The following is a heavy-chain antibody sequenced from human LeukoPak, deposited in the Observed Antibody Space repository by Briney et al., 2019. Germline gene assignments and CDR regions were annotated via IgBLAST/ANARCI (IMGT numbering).Heavy chain of an antibody. CDR1: GFTFSTCG. J-gene: IGHJ4*02. V-gene: IGHV3-30*02. D-gene: IGHD6-13*01. CDR3: AKSPSSWKFDD. CDR2: IRYHGSDK. Sequence: PGGSLRLSCAASGFTFSTCGMHWVRQAPGKGLEWVAFIRYHGSDKYYADSVKGRFTISRDNSENTLSLQMNSLRTEDTAIYYCAKSPSSWKFDDWGQGTLVTVSS.